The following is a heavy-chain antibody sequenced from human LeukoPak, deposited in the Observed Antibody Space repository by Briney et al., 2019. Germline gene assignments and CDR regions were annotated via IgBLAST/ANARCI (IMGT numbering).Heavy chain of an antibody. D-gene: IGHD1-1*01. V-gene: IGHV4-59*01. CDR2: IYYSGST. Sequence: SETLSLTCAVSGGSISGYCCSWIRQPPGKRLEWIGYIYYSGSTNYNPSLKSRVTMSVDTSKNQFSIKSTSVTAAHPAVYYCAGRRYTLNYWGQGTLVTVSS. J-gene: IGHJ4*02. CDR3: AGRRYTLNY. CDR1: GGSISGYC.